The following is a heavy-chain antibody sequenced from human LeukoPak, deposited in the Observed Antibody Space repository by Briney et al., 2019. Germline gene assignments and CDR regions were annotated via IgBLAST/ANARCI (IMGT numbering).Heavy chain of an antibody. D-gene: IGHD3-9*01. V-gene: IGHV3-23*01. CDR3: ARHPSYYDILTGYYWGGGLDY. CDR2: ISGSGGST. Sequence: GGSLRLSCAASGFTFSSYGMSWVRQAPGKGLEWVSAISGSGGSTYYADSVKGRFTISRDNSKNTLYLQMNSLRAEDTAVYCCARHPSYYDILTGYYWGGGLDYWGQGTLVTVSS. J-gene: IGHJ4*02. CDR1: GFTFSSYG.